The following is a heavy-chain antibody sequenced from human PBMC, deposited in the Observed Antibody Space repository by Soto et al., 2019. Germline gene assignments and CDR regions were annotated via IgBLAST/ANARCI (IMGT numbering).Heavy chain of an antibody. J-gene: IGHJ4*02. CDR2: IIPILGIA. Sequence: QVQLVQSGAEVKKPGSSVKVSCKASGGTFSSYTISWVRQAPGQGLEWMGRIIPILGIANYAQKFQGRVTITAQQSTRTAYMERSSLRSEDTAVYCCARDPSAYDLPAYWGQGALVTVSS. CDR3: ARDPSAYDLPAY. V-gene: IGHV1-69*08. D-gene: IGHD5-12*01. CDR1: GGTFSSYT.